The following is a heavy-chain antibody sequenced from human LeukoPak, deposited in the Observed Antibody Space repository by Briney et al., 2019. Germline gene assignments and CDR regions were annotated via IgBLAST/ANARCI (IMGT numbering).Heavy chain of an antibody. CDR1: GDSVSRDNAG. CDR3: VRGQWNPVYYFDS. Sequence: SQTLSLTCAISGDSVSRDNAGWNWIRQSPSRGLEWLGRTYYRSKFYNGYAISVQSRITIDPDTSRNQLSLQLHSVTPEDTAIYYCVRGQWNPVYYFDSWGQGTLVTVSS. V-gene: IGHV6-1*01. D-gene: IGHD6-19*01. J-gene: IGHJ4*02. CDR2: TYYRSKFYN.